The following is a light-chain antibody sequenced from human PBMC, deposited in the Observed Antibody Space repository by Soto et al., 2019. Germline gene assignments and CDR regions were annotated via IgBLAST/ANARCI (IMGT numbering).Light chain of an antibody. CDR1: QSVRSY. V-gene: IGKV3-11*01. J-gene: IGKJ4*01. Sequence: EIVLTQSPATLYLSPGERATLSCRASQSVRSYLAWYQQKPGQAPRLLIYEASNRATGIPARFSGSGSGTDFTLTISSLEPEDFAVYYCQQRSNWPLTFGGGTKVEIK. CDR3: QQRSNWPLT. CDR2: EAS.